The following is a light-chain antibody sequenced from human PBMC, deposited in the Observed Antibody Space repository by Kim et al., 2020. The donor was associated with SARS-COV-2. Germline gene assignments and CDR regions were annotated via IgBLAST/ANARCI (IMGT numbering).Light chain of an antibody. CDR2: DAS. V-gene: IGKV3-11*01. CDR3: QQRSKWPLT. J-gene: IGKJ4*01. CDR1: QSISSY. Sequence: IILTQSPATLSLSPGGRATLSCRASQSISSYLGWYQQKPGQAPRLLIYDASNRATGISARFSGSGSGTAFTLTISSLEPEDFAVYYCQQRSKWPLTFGGGTKVDIK.